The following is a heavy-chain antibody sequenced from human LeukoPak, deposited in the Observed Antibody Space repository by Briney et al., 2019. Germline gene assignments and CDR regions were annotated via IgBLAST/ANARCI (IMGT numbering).Heavy chain of an antibody. CDR1: GYIFTTYA. Sequence: ASVKVSCKASGYIFTTYAMHWVRQAPGQRLEWMGWINAGNGNIKYSQKFQGRVTITRDTSASTAYMELSSLRSEDTAVYYCARGYYDSSGDDYWGQGTLVTVSS. CDR2: INAGNGNI. D-gene: IGHD3-22*01. CDR3: ARGYYDSSGDDY. J-gene: IGHJ4*02. V-gene: IGHV1-3*01.